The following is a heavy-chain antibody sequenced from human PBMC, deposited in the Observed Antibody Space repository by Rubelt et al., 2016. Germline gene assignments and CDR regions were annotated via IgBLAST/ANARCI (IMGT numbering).Heavy chain of an antibody. D-gene: IGHD6-19*01. CDR1: GLTFSIYA. CDR3: AKGLGSGWGLDY. V-gene: IGHV3-23*01. Sequence: GGSLRLSCAASGLTFSIYAMNWVRQAPGKGLEWVSVIYSGGATYYADSVKGRFTISRDNSRNTLYMQMNSLRDEDTAVYYCAKGLGSGWGLDYWGQGTLVTVSS. CDR2: IYSGGAT. J-gene: IGHJ4*02.